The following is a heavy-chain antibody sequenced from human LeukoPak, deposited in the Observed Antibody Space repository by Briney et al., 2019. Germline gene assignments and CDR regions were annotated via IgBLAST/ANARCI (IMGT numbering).Heavy chain of an antibody. V-gene: IGHV3-21*01. CDR3: ARVYYRGGDFYYFDY. CDR1: GFTFSSYS. J-gene: IGHJ4*02. CDR2: ISSSSSYI. D-gene: IGHD2-21*02. Sequence: PGGSLRLSCAASGFTFSSYSMNWVRQAPGKGLEWVSSISSSSSYIYYADSVKGRFTISRDNAKNSLYLQMNSLRAEDTAVYYCARVYYRGGDFYYFDYWGQGTLVTASS.